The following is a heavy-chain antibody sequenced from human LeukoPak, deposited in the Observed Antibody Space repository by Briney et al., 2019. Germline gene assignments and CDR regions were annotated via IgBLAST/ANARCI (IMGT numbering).Heavy chain of an antibody. V-gene: IGHV3-7*01. Sequence: GGSLRLSCAASRFAFSSYWMSWVRQAPGKGLEWVANIKEDGSEKYYVDSVKGRFTISRDNAKNSLYLQMNSLRAEDTAVYYCAKDWGQVPASISGHWGQGTLVTVSS. D-gene: IGHD2-2*01. J-gene: IGHJ1*01. CDR2: IKEDGSEK. CDR3: AKDWGQVPASISGH. CDR1: RFAFSSYW.